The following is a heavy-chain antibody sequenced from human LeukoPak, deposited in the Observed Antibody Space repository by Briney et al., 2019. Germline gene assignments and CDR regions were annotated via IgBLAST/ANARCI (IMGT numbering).Heavy chain of an antibody. CDR2: IYHSGST. V-gene: IGHV4-38-2*02. D-gene: IGHD3-22*01. CDR1: GYSISSGYY. Sequence: SETLSLTCTVSGYSISSGYYWGWIRQPPGKGLEWIGSIYHSGSTYYNPSLKSRVTISVDTSKNQFSLKLSSVTAADTAVYYCARAPYPSNMIVVAYFDYWGQGTLVTVSS. J-gene: IGHJ4*02. CDR3: ARAPYPSNMIVVAYFDY.